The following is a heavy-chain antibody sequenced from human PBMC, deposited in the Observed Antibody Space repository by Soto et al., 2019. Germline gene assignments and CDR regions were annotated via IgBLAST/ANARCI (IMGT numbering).Heavy chain of an antibody. CDR2: IWHDGSSV. CDR1: PVTFSYDG. J-gene: IGHJ4*02. Sequence: HPGGSLRLSCVASPVTFSYDGRHWVRQAPGKGLEWVAVIWHDGSSVYYADSVNGRFTISRDNSKNTLYLQMNSLRDEDTAVYFCARDTRLAVADEGAFDSWGQGTLVTVYS. V-gene: IGHV3-33*01. CDR3: ARDTRLAVADEGAFDS. D-gene: IGHD6-19*01.